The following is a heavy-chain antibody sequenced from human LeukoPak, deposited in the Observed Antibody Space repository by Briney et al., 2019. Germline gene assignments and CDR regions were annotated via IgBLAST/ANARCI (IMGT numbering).Heavy chain of an antibody. D-gene: IGHD3-22*01. CDR3: ARVVGEASSGYYLNY. CDR2: IYHSGST. Sequence: SETLSLTCTVSGYSISSGYYWGWIRQPPGKGLEWIGSIYHSGSTYYNPSLKSRVTISVDTSKNQFSLKLSSVTAADTAVYYCARVVGEASSGYYLNYWGQGTLVTVSS. V-gene: IGHV4-38-2*02. CDR1: GYSISSGYY. J-gene: IGHJ4*02.